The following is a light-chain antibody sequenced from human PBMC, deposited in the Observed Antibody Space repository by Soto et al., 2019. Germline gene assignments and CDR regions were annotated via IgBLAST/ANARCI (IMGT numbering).Light chain of an antibody. CDR1: SSNIGSNT. CDR3: AAWDDSLNGHWV. CDR2: SNG. V-gene: IGLV1-44*01. Sequence: QSVLTQSPSASGTAGQRVTISCSGSSSNIGSNTVNWYQQLPGTAPKLLIYSNGQRPSGVPYRFSGSKSGTSASLAISGPQSEDEADYYCAAWDDSLNGHWVFGGGTKLTVL. J-gene: IGLJ3*02.